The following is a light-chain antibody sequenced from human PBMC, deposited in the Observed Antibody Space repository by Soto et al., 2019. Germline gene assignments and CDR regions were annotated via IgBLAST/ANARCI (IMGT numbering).Light chain of an antibody. Sequence: QPVLTQSPSVSGAPRQRVTITCSGSTSNIGNNAVSWYQQLPGEAPKLLLYYDDLLSSGVSDRFSASKSGTSASLAISGLQSEDEADYYCATWDDTLNGVVFGEGTQLTVL. J-gene: IGLJ3*02. V-gene: IGLV1-36*01. CDR3: ATWDDTLNGVV. CDR2: YDD. CDR1: TSNIGNNA.